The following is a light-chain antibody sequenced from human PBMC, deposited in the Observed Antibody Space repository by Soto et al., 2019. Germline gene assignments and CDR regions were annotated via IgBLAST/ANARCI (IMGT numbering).Light chain of an antibody. J-gene: IGKJ1*01. CDR2: GAS. Sequence: EIVLTQSPGTLSLSPGERATLSCMASQSVSSGYLAWYQQKPGQAPRLLIYGASSRATGIPDRFSGSGSGTDFTLNISRLEPEDFAVYYCQQYGSSPPTFGQGTKVEIK. CDR3: QQYGSSPPT. CDR1: QSVSSGY. V-gene: IGKV3-20*01.